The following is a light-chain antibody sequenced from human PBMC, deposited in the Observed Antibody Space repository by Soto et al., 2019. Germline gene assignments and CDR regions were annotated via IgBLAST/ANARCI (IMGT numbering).Light chain of an antibody. Sequence: DIPMTQSPSSVSASVGDRVTITCRASQGISRWLAWYQKKPGRAPKLLIYAASSLQSGVPVRFSGSGSGTDFTLSISSLEPEDVATYICQQLDSFPLTFGQGTRLEIK. CDR2: AAS. J-gene: IGKJ5*01. CDR3: QQLDSFPLT. V-gene: IGKV1-12*01. CDR1: QGISRW.